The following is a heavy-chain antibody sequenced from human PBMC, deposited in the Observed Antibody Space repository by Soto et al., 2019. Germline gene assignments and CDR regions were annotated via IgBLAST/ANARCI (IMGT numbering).Heavy chain of an antibody. D-gene: IGHD6-6*01. CDR1: GGSISSYY. V-gene: IGHV4-59*01. J-gene: IGHJ6*02. CDR3: ARSLIAARRFDYYGMDV. Sequence: SETLSLTCTVSGGSISSYYWSWIRQPPGKGLEWIGYIYYSGSTNYNPSLKSRVTISVDTSKNQFSLKLRSVTAADTAVYYCARSLIAARRFDYYGMDVWGQGTTVTVSS. CDR2: IYYSGST.